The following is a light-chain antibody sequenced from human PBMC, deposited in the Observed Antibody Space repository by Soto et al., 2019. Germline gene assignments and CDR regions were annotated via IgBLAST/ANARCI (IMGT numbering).Light chain of an antibody. J-gene: IGLJ1*01. CDR2: EVT. V-gene: IGLV2-8*01. CDR1: SSDVGTSNY. Sequence: QSVLTKPPSASGSPGQSVTISCTGTSSDVGTSNYVSWYQQHPGKAPKLMIYEVTKRPSGVPDRFSGSKSGNTASLTVSGLQADDEADYYCSSRSGTDILYVFGTGTKVTVL. CDR3: SSRSGTDILYV.